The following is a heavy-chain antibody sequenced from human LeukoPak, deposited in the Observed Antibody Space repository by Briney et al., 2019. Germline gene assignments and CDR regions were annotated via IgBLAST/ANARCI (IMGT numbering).Heavy chain of an antibody. J-gene: IGHJ4*02. CDR3: ARADDILTGHFDY. CDR2: IYPGDSDT. D-gene: IGHD3-9*01. CDR1: GYSFTSYW. V-gene: IGHV5-51*01. Sequence: ARESLKISCKGSGYSFTSYWIGWVRQMPGKGLEWMGIIYPGDSDTRYSPSFQGQVTISADKSISTAYLQWSSLKASDTAVYYCARADDILTGHFDYWGQGTLVTVSS.